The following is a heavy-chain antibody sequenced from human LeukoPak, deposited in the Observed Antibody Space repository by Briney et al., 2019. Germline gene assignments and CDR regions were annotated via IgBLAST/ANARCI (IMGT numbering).Heavy chain of an antibody. D-gene: IGHD6-13*01. Sequence: GASVKVSCKASGGTLSSYAISWVRQAPGQGLEWMGGIIPIFGTANYAQKFQGRVTITADESTSTAYMELSSLRSEDTAVYYCVRAPYSSSWPYFDYWGQGTLVTVSS. CDR1: GGTLSSYA. CDR3: VRAPYSSSWPYFDY. CDR2: IIPIFGTA. J-gene: IGHJ4*02. V-gene: IGHV1-69*13.